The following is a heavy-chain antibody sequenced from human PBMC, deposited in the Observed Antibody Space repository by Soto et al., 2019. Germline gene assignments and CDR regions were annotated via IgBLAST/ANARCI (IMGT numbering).Heavy chain of an antibody. V-gene: IGHV4-34*01. CDR3: ARDHTRTGDSGPETMSGTYYYGMDV. Sequence: SETLSLTCAVYGGSFSVYYWSWIRQRPGKGLEWIGEINHSGSTNYNPSLKSRVTISVDTSKNQFSLKLSSVTTADTAVYYCARDHTRTGDSGPETMSGTYYYGMDVWGQGTTVTVSS. J-gene: IGHJ6*02. CDR2: INHSGST. CDR1: GGSFSVYY. D-gene: IGHD7-27*01.